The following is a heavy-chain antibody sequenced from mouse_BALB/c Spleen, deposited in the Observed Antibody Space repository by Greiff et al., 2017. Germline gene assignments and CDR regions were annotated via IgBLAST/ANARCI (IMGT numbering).Heavy chain of an antibody. V-gene: IGHV6-6*02. CDR2: IRLKSNNYAT. J-gene: IGHJ2*01. CDR1: GFTFSNYW. Sequence: EVKVEESGGGLVQPGGSMKLSCVASGFTFSNYWMNWVRQSPEKGLEWVAEIRLKSNNYATHYAESVKGRFTISRDDSKSSVYLQMNNLRAEDTGIYYCTGSLDYWGQGTTLTVSS. CDR3: TGSLDY.